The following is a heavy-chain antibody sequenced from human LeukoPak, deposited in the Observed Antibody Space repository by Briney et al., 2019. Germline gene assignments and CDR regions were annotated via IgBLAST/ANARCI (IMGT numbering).Heavy chain of an antibody. CDR1: GGSISSGGYY. D-gene: IGHD3-22*01. J-gene: IGHJ4*02. CDR3: ARVWDYYDSRGYFPYFDY. CDR2: IYYSGST. Sequence: SETLSLTCTVSGGSISSGGYYWSWIRQHPGKGLEWIGYIYYSGSTYYNPSLKSRVTISVGKSNNQFSLKLSSVTAADTAVYYCARVWDYYDSRGYFPYFDYWGQGTLVTVSS. V-gene: IGHV4-31*03.